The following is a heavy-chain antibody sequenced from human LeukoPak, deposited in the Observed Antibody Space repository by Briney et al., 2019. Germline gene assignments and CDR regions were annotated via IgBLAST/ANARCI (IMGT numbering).Heavy chain of an antibody. CDR2: IYYSGTT. CDR3: ATIGYCSSASCSNFDY. CDR1: GGSISSYY. J-gene: IGHJ4*02. V-gene: IGHV4-59*01. D-gene: IGHD2-2*03. Sequence: VKPSETLSLTCTVSGGSISSYYWNWIRQPPGKGLEWIGYIYYSGTTNYNPSLKSRVTISVDTSKNQFSLKLSSVTAADTAVYYCATIGYCSSASCSNFDYRGQGTLVTVSS.